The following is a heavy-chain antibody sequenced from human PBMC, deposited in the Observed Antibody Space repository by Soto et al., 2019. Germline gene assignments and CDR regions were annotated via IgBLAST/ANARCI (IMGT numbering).Heavy chain of an antibody. V-gene: IGHV1-69*13. CDR3: ARPYSDPLGGPHWYFDL. Sequence: SVKVSCKASGGTFSSYAISWVRQAPGQGLEWMGGIIPIFGTANYAQKFQGRVAITADESTSTAYMELSSLRSEDTAVYYCARPYSDPLGGPHWYFDLWGRGTLVTVSS. CDR2: IIPIFGTA. J-gene: IGHJ2*01. CDR1: GGTFSSYA. D-gene: IGHD3-3*01.